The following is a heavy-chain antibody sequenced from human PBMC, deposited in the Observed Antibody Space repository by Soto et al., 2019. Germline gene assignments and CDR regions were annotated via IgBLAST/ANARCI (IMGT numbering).Heavy chain of an antibody. CDR3: LRRRVADGDYYYGMDV. D-gene: IGHD3-3*01. J-gene: IGHJ6*02. CDR2: VHYGGST. CDR1: GGSITKRNYY. Sequence: SETLSLTCSVSGGSITKRNYYWGWIRQPPGKSLEWVGSVHYGGSTFYNPSLKSRVTISVDTSKNQLSLNLRSVTAADTAVYYCLRRRVADGDYYYGMDVWGQGTTVTGSS. V-gene: IGHV4-39*01.